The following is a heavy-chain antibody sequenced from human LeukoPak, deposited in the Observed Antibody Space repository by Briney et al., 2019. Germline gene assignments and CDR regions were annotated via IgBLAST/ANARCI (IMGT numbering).Heavy chain of an antibody. CDR3: AKDRRRTSGWYVFDY. CDR1: GFSFRNYA. D-gene: IGHD6-19*01. Sequence: GGSLRLSCAVSGFSFRNYAMAWVRQAPGKGLEWVSVISDSGDTTYYADSVKGRFTISRDNSKNTLYLQMNSLRAEDTAVYYCAKDRRRTSGWYVFDYWGQGTLVTVSS. V-gene: IGHV3-23*01. J-gene: IGHJ4*02. CDR2: ISDSGDTT.